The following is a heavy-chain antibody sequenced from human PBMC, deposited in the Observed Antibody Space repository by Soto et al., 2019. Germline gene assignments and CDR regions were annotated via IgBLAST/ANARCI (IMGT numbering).Heavy chain of an antibody. Sequence: GASVKVSCKASGYTFTSYGISWVRQAPGQGLEWMGWISAYNGNTNYAQKLQGRVTMTTDTSTSTAYMELRSLRSDDTAVYYCARGISYYDILTGYYQDAFDIWGQGTMVTVSS. D-gene: IGHD3-9*01. CDR2: ISAYNGNT. J-gene: IGHJ3*02. CDR1: GYTFTSYG. V-gene: IGHV1-18*01. CDR3: ARGISYYDILTGYYQDAFDI.